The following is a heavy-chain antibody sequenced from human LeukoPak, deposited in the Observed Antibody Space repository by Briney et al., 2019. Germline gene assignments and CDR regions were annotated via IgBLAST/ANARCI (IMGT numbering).Heavy chain of an antibody. CDR3: ARDSEQWLPVDDAFDI. Sequence: TGGSLRLSCAASGFTFSSYAMSWVRQAPGKGLEWVSYISSSGSTIYYADSVKGRFTISRDNAKNSLYLQMNGLRAEDTAVYYCARDSEQWLPVDDAFDIWGQGTMVTVSS. D-gene: IGHD6-19*01. V-gene: IGHV3-48*03. J-gene: IGHJ3*02. CDR1: GFTFSSYA. CDR2: ISSSGSTI.